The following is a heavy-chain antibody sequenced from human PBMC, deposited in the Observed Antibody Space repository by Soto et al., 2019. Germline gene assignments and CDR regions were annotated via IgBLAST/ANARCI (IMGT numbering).Heavy chain of an antibody. CDR2: IYHSGST. Sequence: SETLSLTCTVSGGSIRSSHWWSWVRQPPGKGLERIGEIYHSGSTNLDPSLKSRVTLSVDKSKNQFSLKLSSVTAADTAVYYCARDKATVGGYNLYDPWGQGILVTVSS. CDR3: ARDKATVGGYNLYDP. CDR1: GGSIRSSHW. V-gene: IGHV4-4*02. D-gene: IGHD3-16*01. J-gene: IGHJ5*02.